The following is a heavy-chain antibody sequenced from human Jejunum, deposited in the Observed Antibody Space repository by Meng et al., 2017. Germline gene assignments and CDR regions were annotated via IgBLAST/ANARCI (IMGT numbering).Heavy chain of an antibody. Sequence: GGSLRLSCEGSGFTFSDPYMSWIRHAPGKGLEWLAYITSTGKTIYHVDSLKGRFTVSRDNAKNSVYLQMNDLRGEDTAVYYCARGYRSVVHWGQGTLVTVSS. V-gene: IGHV3-11*04. CDR1: GFTFSDPY. CDR3: ARGYRSVVH. J-gene: IGHJ4*02. D-gene: IGHD6-19*01. CDR2: ITSTGKTI.